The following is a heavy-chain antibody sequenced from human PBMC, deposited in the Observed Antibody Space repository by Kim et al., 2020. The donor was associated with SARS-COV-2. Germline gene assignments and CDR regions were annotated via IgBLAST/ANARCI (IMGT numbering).Heavy chain of an antibody. CDR2: IYYSGST. Sequence: SETLSLTCTVSGGSISSYYWSWIRQPPGKGLEWIGYIYYSGSTNYNPSLKSRVTISVDTSKNQFSLKLSSVTAADTAVYYCARAIAAAGNWFDPWGQGTLVTVSS. D-gene: IGHD6-13*01. CDR1: GGSISSYY. CDR3: ARAIAAAGNWFDP. J-gene: IGHJ5*02. V-gene: IGHV4-59*01.